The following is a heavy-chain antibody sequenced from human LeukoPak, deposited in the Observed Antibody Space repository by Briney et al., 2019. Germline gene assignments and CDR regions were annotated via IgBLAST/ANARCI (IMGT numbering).Heavy chain of an antibody. V-gene: IGHV4-61*02. CDR3: ARARVGATGSDWFDP. J-gene: IGHJ5*02. CDR1: GGSISSGSYY. Sequence: SETLSLTCTVSGGSISSGSYYWSWIRQPAGKGLEWIGRIYTSGSTNYNPSLKSRVTTSVDTSKNQFSLKLSSVTAADTAVYYCARARVGATGSDWFDPWGQGTLVTVSS. D-gene: IGHD1-26*01. CDR2: IYTSGST.